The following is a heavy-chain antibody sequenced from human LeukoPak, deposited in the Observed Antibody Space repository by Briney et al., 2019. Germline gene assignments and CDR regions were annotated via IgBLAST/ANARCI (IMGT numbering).Heavy chain of an antibody. CDR1: GGSISNYY. D-gene: IGHD3-22*01. CDR2: ISYSGGT. V-gene: IGHV4-59*08. J-gene: IGHJ4*02. Sequence: SETLSLTCTVSGGSISNYYWSWIRQPPGKGLEWDGYISYSGGTNYNPSLKSRVTISVDTSKNQFSLKLSSVTAADTAVYYCARRGSYYDSSGYSPFDCWGQGTLVTVSS. CDR3: ARRGSYYDSSGYSPFDC.